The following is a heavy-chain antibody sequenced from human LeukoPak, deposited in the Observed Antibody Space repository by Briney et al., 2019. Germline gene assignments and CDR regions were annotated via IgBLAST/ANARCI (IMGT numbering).Heavy chain of an antibody. V-gene: IGHV4-34*01. CDR3: ATLGEYYDSSGYYYN. CDR2: INHSGST. CDR1: GGSFSGFY. Sequence: SETLSLTCAVYGGSFSGFYWSWIRQPPGKGLEWIGEINHSGSTYYNPSLKSRVTISEDTSKNQFSLKLTSVTAADTAAYYCATLGEYYDSSGYYYNWGQGTLVTVSS. D-gene: IGHD3-22*01. J-gene: IGHJ4*02.